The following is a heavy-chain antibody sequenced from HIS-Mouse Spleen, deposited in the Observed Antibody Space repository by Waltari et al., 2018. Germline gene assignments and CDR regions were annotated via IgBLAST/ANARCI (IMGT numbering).Heavy chain of an antibody. V-gene: IGHV3-30-3*01. D-gene: IGHD3-10*01. J-gene: IGHJ4*02. CDR1: GFTFSSYA. Sequence: QVQLVESGGGVVQPGRSLRLSCAASGFTFSSYAMHWVRQAPGKGVGWVAVISYDGSNKYYADSVKGRFTISRDNSKNTLYLQMNSLRAEDTAVYYCARVTGGGYWGQGTLVTVSS. CDR2: ISYDGSNK. CDR3: ARVTGGGY.